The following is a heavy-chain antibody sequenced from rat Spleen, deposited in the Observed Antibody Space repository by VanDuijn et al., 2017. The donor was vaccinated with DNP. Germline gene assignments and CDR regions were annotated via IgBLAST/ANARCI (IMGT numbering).Heavy chain of an antibody. Sequence: EVQLVESGGGLVQPGRSLKLSCAASEFTFSNSDVAWVRQAPKKGLEWVATIHSDGSSTYYRNSVRGRFTFSRDNVKGTLFLQMDSLTSEDTATYYCTRHRLYNNLFDYWGQGVMVTVSS. V-gene: IGHV5-7*01. J-gene: IGHJ2*01. D-gene: IGHD1-10*01. CDR3: TRHRLYNNLFDY. CDR2: IHSDGSST. CDR1: EFTFSNSD.